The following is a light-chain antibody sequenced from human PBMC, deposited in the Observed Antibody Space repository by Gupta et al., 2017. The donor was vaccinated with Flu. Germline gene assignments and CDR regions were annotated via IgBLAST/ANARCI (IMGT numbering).Light chain of an antibody. CDR2: MAS. CDR1: QSLHRNGSRY. Sequence: ASNSCRTSQSLHRNGSRYLDWYQQKPGQSPQLLIYMASHLPGGVPDRFSGTGSGTDFTLKISSVEADDVGIYYCMQSRQSPTFGQGTKVEIK. CDR3: MQSRQSPT. J-gene: IGKJ1*01. V-gene: IGKV2-28*01.